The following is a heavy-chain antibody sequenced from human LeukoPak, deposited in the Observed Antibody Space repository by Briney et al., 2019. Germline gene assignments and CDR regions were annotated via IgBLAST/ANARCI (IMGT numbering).Heavy chain of an antibody. V-gene: IGHV3-9*01. CDR3: ARVAMVRGLYYFDY. Sequence: PGRSLRLSCAASGFTFHDHAMHWVRQAPGKGLEWVSGLSWNSGSIDYADSVKGRFTISRDNAKNSLYLQMNSLRAEDTAVYYCARVAMVRGLYYFDYWGQGTLVTVSS. CDR1: GFTFHDHA. D-gene: IGHD3-10*01. J-gene: IGHJ4*02. CDR2: LSWNSGSI.